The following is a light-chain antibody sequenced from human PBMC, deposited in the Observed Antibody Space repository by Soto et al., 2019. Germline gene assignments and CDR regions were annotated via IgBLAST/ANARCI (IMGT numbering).Light chain of an antibody. V-gene: IGKV1-9*01. CDR1: QGINNY. J-gene: IGKJ3*01. CDR3: HQLNNYPLT. Sequence: DIQLTQSPSFLSASVGDRVTITCRASQGINNYLAWYQQKPGKAPKLLIYTASTLQSGVPSRFSGSGSGTEFTLTISSRQPEDFATYYCHQLNNYPLTFGPGTRVDI. CDR2: TAS.